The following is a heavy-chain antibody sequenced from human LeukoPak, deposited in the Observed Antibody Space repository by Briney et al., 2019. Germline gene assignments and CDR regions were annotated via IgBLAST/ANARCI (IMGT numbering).Heavy chain of an antibody. Sequence: GGSLRLSCTASGFTFSNYAMSWVRQAPGKGLEWVSTVSGSGANTYYADSVKGRFTISRDNSRNRVYLQMNSLRFEDTAVYYCAKGGTAVLVDDYWGQGTLVTVSS. CDR2: VSGSGANT. CDR1: GFTFSNYA. CDR3: AKGGTAVLVDDY. J-gene: IGHJ4*02. D-gene: IGHD2-15*01. V-gene: IGHV3-23*01.